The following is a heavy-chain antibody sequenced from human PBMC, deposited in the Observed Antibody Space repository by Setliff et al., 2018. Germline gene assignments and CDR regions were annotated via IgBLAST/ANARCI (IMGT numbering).Heavy chain of an antibody. CDR1: SGSFSGYY. CDR2: INHSGNT. Sequence: SETLSLTCAVYSGSFSGYYWSWIRQPPGKGLEWIGEINHSGNTNYNPSLKSRVNISVDTSKNQHSLKLSSVTAADTAVYYCARGRNVAARLYDSWGQGTLVTVSS. V-gene: IGHV4-34*01. CDR3: ARGRNVAARLYDS. J-gene: IGHJ4*02. D-gene: IGHD6-6*01.